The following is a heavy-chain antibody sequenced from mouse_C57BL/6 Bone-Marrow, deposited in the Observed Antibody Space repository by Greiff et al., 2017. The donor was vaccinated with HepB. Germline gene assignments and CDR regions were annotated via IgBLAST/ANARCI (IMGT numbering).Heavy chain of an antibody. CDR2: IYPRSGNT. CDR1: GYTFTSYG. CDR3: ARIGDGYFGYFDV. V-gene: IGHV1-81*01. J-gene: IGHJ1*03. D-gene: IGHD2-3*01. Sequence: QVQLQQSGAELARPGASVKLSCKASGYTFTSYGISWVKQRTGQGLEWIGDIYPRSGNTYYNEKFKGKATLTADKSSSTAYMELRSLTSEDSAVYYCARIGDGYFGYFDVWGTGTTVTVSS.